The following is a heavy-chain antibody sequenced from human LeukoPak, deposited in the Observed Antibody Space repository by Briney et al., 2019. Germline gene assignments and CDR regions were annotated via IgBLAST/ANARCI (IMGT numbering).Heavy chain of an antibody. V-gene: IGHV4-59*01. CDR2: IYYSGST. CDR1: GGSISGYY. CDR3: ARVGDGYRKAGFDY. Sequence: SETLSLTCTVSGGSISGYYWSWIGQPPGKRLEWIGYIYYSGSTNYNPSLKSRVTISVDTSKNQFSLKLSSVTAADTAVYYCARVGDGYRKAGFDYWGQGTLVTVSS. J-gene: IGHJ4*02. D-gene: IGHD5-24*01.